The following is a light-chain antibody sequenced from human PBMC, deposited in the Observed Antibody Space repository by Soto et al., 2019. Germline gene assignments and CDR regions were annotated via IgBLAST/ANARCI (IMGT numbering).Light chain of an antibody. CDR1: SSDVGGYNY. V-gene: IGLV2-14*01. Sequence: QSVLTQPASVSGSPGQSITISCTGTSSDVGGYNYVSWYQQHPGKAPKLMIYEVSNRPSGVSNRFSGSKSGNTASLTISGLQHEEEADYYCSSYTSRSTEVFGTGTKVTVL. J-gene: IGLJ1*01. CDR2: EVS. CDR3: SSYTSRSTEV.